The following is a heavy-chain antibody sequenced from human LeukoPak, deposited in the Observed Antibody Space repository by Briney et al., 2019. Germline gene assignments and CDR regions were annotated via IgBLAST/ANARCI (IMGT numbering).Heavy chain of an antibody. D-gene: IGHD3-3*01. J-gene: IGHJ4*02. CDR1: GFTFDDYA. Sequence: PGRSLRLSCAASGFTFDDYAMHWVRQAPGKGLEWVSYISSSSSTIYYADSVKGRFTISRDNAKNSLYLQMNSLRAEDTAVYYCAGRFADYWGQGTLVTVSS. CDR3: AGRFADY. CDR2: ISSSSSTI. V-gene: IGHV3-48*01.